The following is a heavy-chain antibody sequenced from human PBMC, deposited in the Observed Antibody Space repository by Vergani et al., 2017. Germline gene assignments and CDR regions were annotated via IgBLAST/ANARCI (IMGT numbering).Heavy chain of an antibody. CDR1: GDSISSGVYY. J-gene: IGHJ4*02. V-gene: IGHV4-31*03. CDR3: ARMGGYDEGDAFRIGYFDS. CDR2: IYSTGST. D-gene: IGHD3-22*01. Sequence: QVQLQESGPGLVKPSQTLSLTCSVSGDSISSGVYYWNWIRQHPGKGLEWIGYIYSTGSTHHNPSIGRRINMSVDTSKNQFSLKLNSVTAADTAMYYCARMGGYDEGDAFRIGYFDSWGPGILVTVSS.